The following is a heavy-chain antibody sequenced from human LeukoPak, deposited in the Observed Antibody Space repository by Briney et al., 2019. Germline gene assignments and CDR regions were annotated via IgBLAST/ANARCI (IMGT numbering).Heavy chain of an antibody. J-gene: IGHJ4*02. CDR1: GFTFSSYA. D-gene: IGHD6-13*01. V-gene: IGHV3-23*01. CDR3: AKVNSSWPVYYFDY. Sequence: GGSLRLSCAASGFTFSSYAITWVRQAPGKGLEWVSAISGSGGSTFYADSVKGRFTISRDNSKNTLYLQMNSLRAEDTAVYYCAKVNSSWPVYYFDYWGQGTLVTVSS. CDR2: ISGSGGST.